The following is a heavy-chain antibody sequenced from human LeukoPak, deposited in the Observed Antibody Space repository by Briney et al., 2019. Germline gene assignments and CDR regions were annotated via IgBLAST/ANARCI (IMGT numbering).Heavy chain of an antibody. CDR1: GGSISSYY. J-gene: IGHJ4*02. V-gene: IGHV4-59*08. CDR3: ARHTDTNFDY. Sequence: PSETLSLTCTVSGGSISSYYWSWIRQPPGKGLEWIGYIYYSGSTNYNPSLKSRVTISVDTSKNQFSLKLSSVTATDTAVYYCARHTDTNFDYWGQGTLVTVSS. CDR2: IYYSGST.